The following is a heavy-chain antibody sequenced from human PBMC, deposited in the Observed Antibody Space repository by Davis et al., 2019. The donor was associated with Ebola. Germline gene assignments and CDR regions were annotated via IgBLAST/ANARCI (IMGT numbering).Heavy chain of an antibody. J-gene: IGHJ6*02. CDR1: GYTFTSYY. CDR3: ARDGTGDV. V-gene: IGHV1-46*01. D-gene: IGHD1-1*01. Sequence: ASVKVSCKASGYTFTSYYMHWVRQAPGQGLEWMGIINPSGGSTSYAQKLQGRVTMTTDTSTSTAYMELRSLRSDDTAVYYCARDGTGDVWGQGTTVTVSS. CDR2: INPSGGST.